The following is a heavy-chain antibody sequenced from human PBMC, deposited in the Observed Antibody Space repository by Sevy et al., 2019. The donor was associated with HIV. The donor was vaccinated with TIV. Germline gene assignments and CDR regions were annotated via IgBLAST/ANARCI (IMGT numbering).Heavy chain of an antibody. CDR1: GGSIRSGRYY. J-gene: IGHJ5*01. CDR3: ARAEGDGYNYGFVDS. Sequence: SETLSLTCNVSGGSIRSGRYYWAWIRQPAGKGLEWIGRIFPSGGSNFNPSMMSRVSMSIDTSKKQFSLTLTSVTAADTAVYYCARAEGDGYNYGFVDSWGPGTRVTVSS. V-gene: IGHV4-61*02. D-gene: IGHD5-12*01. CDR2: IFPSGGS.